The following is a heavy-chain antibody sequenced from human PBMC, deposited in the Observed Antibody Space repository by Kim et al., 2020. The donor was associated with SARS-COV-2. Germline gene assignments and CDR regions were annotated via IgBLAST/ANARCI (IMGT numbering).Heavy chain of an antibody. Sequence: ASVKVSCKASGYTFTSYDINWVRQATGQGLEWMGWMNPNSGNTGYAQKFQGRVTMTRNNSISTAYMELSSLRSEDTAVYYCARKKTRNDFWSGYYNYWFDPWGQGTLVTVSS. V-gene: IGHV1-8*01. CDR3: ARKKTRNDFWSGYYNYWFDP. CDR2: MNPNSGNT. J-gene: IGHJ5*02. D-gene: IGHD3-3*01. CDR1: GYTFTSYD.